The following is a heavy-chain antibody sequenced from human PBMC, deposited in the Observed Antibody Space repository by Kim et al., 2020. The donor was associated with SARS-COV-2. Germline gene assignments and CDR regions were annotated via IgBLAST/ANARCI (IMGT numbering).Heavy chain of an antibody. V-gene: IGHV4-31*03. CDR3: ARVRYYDTSD. D-gene: IGHD3-22*01. CDR2: IYYSGST. CDR1: GGSISSGGYY. Sequence: SETLSLTCTVSGGSISSGGYYWSWIRQHPGKGLEWIGYIYYSGSTYYNPSLKSRVTISVDTSKNQFSLKLSSVTAADTAVYYCARVRYYDTSDWGQGTLVTVSS. J-gene: IGHJ4*02.